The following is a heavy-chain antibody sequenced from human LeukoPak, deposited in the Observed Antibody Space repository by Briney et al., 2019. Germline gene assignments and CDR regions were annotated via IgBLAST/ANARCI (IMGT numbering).Heavy chain of an antibody. J-gene: IGHJ4*02. Sequence: PGGSLRLSCAASGFTFSSYAMHWVRQAPGKGLEWVAVISYDGSNKYYADSVKGRFTISRDNSKNTLYLRMNSLRSEDTAVYYCAREQGYYDSSEDLALDYWGQGTLVTVSS. CDR3: AREQGYYDSSEDLALDY. V-gene: IGHV3-30-3*01. CDR2: ISYDGSNK. D-gene: IGHD3-22*01. CDR1: GFTFSSYA.